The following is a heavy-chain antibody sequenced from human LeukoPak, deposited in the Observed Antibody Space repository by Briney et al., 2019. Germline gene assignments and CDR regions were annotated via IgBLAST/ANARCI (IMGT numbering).Heavy chain of an antibody. CDR1: GFTVSSNY. Sequence: GGSLRLSCAASGFTVSSNYMSWVRQAPGKGLEWVSVIYSGGSTYYADSVKGRFTISRDNSKNTLYLQMNSLRAEDTAVYYCAKARPGIAVAGTVNWFDPWGQGTLVTVSS. J-gene: IGHJ5*02. CDR3: AKARPGIAVAGTVNWFDP. CDR2: IYSGGST. V-gene: IGHV3-53*01. D-gene: IGHD6-19*01.